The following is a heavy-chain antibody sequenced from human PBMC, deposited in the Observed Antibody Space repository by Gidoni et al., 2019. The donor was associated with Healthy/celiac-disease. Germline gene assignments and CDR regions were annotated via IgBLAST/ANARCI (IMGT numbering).Heavy chain of an antibody. Sequence: QVQLVQYGAEVKKPGSSVKVSCKASGGTYSSYAISWVRQAPGQGLEWMGGIIPIFGTASYAQKFQGIVTITADESTSTAYMELSSLRSEDTAVYYCARDPRYDILTGYDEPYFDYWGQGTLVTVSS. CDR3: ARDPRYDILTGYDEPYFDY. CDR2: IIPIFGTA. D-gene: IGHD3-9*01. J-gene: IGHJ4*02. CDR1: GGTYSSYA. V-gene: IGHV1-69*01.